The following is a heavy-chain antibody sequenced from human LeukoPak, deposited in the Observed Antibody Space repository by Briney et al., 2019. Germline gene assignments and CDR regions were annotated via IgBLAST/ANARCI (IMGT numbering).Heavy chain of an antibody. D-gene: IGHD6-13*01. CDR2: ISGSGGST. J-gene: IGHJ4*02. Sequence: AGGSLRLSCAASGFTFSSYAMSWVRQAPEKGLEWVSAISGSGGSTYYADSVKGRFTISRDNSKNTLYLQMNSLRAEDTAVYYCAKDFVAAAGTGFLTNWGQGTLVTVSS. CDR3: AKDFVAAAGTGFLTN. CDR1: GFTFSSYA. V-gene: IGHV3-23*01.